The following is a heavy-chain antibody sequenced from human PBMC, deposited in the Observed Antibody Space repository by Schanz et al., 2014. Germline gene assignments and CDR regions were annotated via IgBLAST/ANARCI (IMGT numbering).Heavy chain of an antibody. D-gene: IGHD5-12*01. J-gene: IGHJ3*01. V-gene: IGHV3-23*04. CDR2: ISGSGGST. Sequence: EVQLVESGGALVQPGGSLRLSCSVSGFTFSSYTMHWVRQAPGKGLEWVSAISGSGGSTYYADSVKGRFIISRDNSKNNSKNTLYVQMNSLRAEDTAVYFCARDGGRDGYNLAFDVWGQGTLVTVSS. CDR3: ARDGGRDGYNLAFDV. CDR1: GFTFSSYT.